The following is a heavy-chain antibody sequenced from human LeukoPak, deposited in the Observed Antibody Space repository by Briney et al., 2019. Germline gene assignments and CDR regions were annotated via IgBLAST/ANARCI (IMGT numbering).Heavy chain of an antibody. D-gene: IGHD6-19*01. CDR1: GGSISSHY. CDR2: IYYSGST. J-gene: IGHJ4*02. V-gene: IGHV4-59*08. CDR3: ARQGSGWYYFDY. Sequence: PSETLSLTCTVSGGSISSHYWSWIRQPPGKGLEWIGYIYYSGSTNYNPSLNSRATMSVDTSKHQFSLKLNFVTAADTAVYYCARQGSGWYYFDYRGQGTVVTVSS.